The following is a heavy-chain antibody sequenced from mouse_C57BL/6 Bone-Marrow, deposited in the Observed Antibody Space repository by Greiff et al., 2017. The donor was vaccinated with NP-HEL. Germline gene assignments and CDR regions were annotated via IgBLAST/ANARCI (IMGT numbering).Heavy chain of an antibody. Sequence: QVQLQQPGAELVMPGASVKLSCKASGYTFTSYWMHWVKQRPGQGLEWIGEIDPSDSYTNYNQKFKGKSTLTVDKSSSTAYMQLSSLTSEDSAVYYCARSIFPDAMDYWGQGTSVTVSS. J-gene: IGHJ4*01. CDR3: ARSIFPDAMDY. CDR2: IDPSDSYT. V-gene: IGHV1-69*01. CDR1: GYTFTSYW.